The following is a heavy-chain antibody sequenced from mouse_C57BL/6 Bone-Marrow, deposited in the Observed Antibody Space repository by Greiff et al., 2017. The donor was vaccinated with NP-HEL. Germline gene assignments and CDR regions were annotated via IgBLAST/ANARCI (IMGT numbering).Heavy chain of an antibody. D-gene: IGHD1-1*01. V-gene: IGHV1-53*01. CDR2: INPSNGGT. CDR1: GYTFTSYW. Sequence: QVQLKQPGTELVKPGASVKLSCKASGYTFTSYWMHWVKQRPGQGLEWIGNINPSNGGTNYNEKFKSKATLTVDKSSSTAYMQLSSLTSEDSAVYYCAREPYYYGSSYWYFDVWGTGTTVTVSS. J-gene: IGHJ1*03. CDR3: AREPYYYGSSYWYFDV.